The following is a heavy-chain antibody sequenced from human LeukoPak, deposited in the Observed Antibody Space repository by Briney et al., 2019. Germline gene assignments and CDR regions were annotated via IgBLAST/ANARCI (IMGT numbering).Heavy chain of an antibody. V-gene: IGHV4-59*12. Sequence: SETLSLTCSVSGGSISTYYWSWIRQPPGKGLEWIGYIYYSGSTKYNPSLKSRVTISVDTSKNQFSLKLSSVTAADTAVYYCARFGRYCSSTSCYRRYYFDYWGQGTLVTVSS. J-gene: IGHJ4*02. D-gene: IGHD2-2*01. CDR1: GGSISTYY. CDR3: ARFGRYCSSTSCYRRYYFDY. CDR2: IYYSGST.